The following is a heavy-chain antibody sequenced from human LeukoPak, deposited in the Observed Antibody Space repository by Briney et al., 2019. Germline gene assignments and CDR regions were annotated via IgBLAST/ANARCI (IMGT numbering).Heavy chain of an antibody. CDR1: GGSISSSSYY. CDR2: IYYSGST. J-gene: IGHJ4*02. D-gene: IGHD5-12*01. CDR3: ASRKHGYSGYDWSFDY. V-gene: IGHV4-39*07. Sequence: SETLSLTCTVSGGSISSSSYYWGWIRQPPGKGLEWIGSIYYSGSTYYNPSLKSRVTISVDTSKNQFSLKLSSVTAADTAVYYCASRKHGYSGYDWSFDYWGQGTLVTVSS.